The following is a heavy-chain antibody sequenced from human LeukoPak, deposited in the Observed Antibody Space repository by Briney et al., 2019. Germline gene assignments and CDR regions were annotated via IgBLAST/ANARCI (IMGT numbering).Heavy chain of an antibody. Sequence: SETLSLTCTVSGGSISSGGYYWSWIRQPPGKGLEWIGYIYHSGSTYYNPSLKSRVTISVDRSKNQFSLKLSSVTAADTAVYYCAKARDRGGKPDYWGQGTLVTVSS. V-gene: IGHV4-30-2*01. CDR2: IYHSGST. J-gene: IGHJ4*02. D-gene: IGHD3-16*01. CDR1: GGSISSGGYY. CDR3: AKARDRGGKPDY.